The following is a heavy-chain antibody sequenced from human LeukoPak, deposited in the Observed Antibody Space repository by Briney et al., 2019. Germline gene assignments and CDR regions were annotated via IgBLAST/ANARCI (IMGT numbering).Heavy chain of an antibody. CDR2: IHYDSTTE. D-gene: IGHD1-7*01. CDR1: GFTFSGSA. J-gene: IGHJ4*02. Sequence: QPGGSLRLSCAASGFTFSGSALHWVRQAPGKGLEWVAYIHYDSTTEDYADSVKGRFTISRDNSKNTLFLQMNNLRVEDMAVFYCAKDWNWAIDYWGQGTLVTVSS. V-gene: IGHV3-30*02. CDR3: AKDWNWAIDY.